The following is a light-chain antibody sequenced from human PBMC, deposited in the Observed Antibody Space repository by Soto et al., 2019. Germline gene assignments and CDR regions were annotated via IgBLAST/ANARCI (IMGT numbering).Light chain of an antibody. V-gene: IGLV1-44*01. CDR2: SNN. J-gene: IGLJ1*01. Sequence: QSVLTQPPSASGTPGQRVTISCSGSSSNIGSNTVNWYQQLPGTAPKLLIYSNNQRPSGVPDRFSVSKSGTSASLAISGLQSEAEADYYCAAWDDSLNGFYVFGTGTKVTVL. CDR3: AAWDDSLNGFYV. CDR1: SSNIGSNT.